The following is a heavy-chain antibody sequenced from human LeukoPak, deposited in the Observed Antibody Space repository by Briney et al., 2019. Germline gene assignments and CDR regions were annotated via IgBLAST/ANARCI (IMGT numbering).Heavy chain of an antibody. V-gene: IGHV3-7*05. Sequence: GGSLRLSCAAFGFTFSRSWMSWVRQAPGKGLEWVANIKQDGSQSYYVDSVKGQFTISRDSARNSLYLQMNNLRAEDTAVYYCARVGADGRSSDWFDHWGQGTLVTVSS. D-gene: IGHD6-6*01. CDR1: GFTFSRSW. CDR2: IKQDGSQS. CDR3: ARVGADGRSSDWFDH. J-gene: IGHJ5*02.